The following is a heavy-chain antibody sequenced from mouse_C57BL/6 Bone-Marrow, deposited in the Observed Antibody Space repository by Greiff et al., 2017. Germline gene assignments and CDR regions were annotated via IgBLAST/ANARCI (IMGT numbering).Heavy chain of an antibody. J-gene: IGHJ3*01. V-gene: IGHV14-4*01. CDR1: GFNIKDDY. CDR3: TQERRTWFAY. CDR2: IDPENGDT. Sequence: VQLQQSGAELVRPGASVKLSCTASGFNIKDDYMHWVKQRPEQGLEWIGWIDPENGDTEYASKFQGKATITADTSSNTAYLQLSSLTSEDTAVYYCTQERRTWFAYWGQGTLVTVSA.